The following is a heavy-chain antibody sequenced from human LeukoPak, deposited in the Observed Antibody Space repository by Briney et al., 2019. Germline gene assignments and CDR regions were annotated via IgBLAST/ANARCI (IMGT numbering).Heavy chain of an antibody. Sequence: SETLSLTCTVSGGSISSGGYYWSWIRQHPGKGLEWIGYIYYSGSTYYNPSLKSRVTISVDTSKNQFSLKLSSVTAADTAVYYCARVDYGDYGVLDYWGQRTLVTVSS. V-gene: IGHV4-31*03. CDR1: GGSISSGGYY. J-gene: IGHJ4*02. CDR2: IYYSGST. D-gene: IGHD4-17*01. CDR3: ARVDYGDYGVLDY.